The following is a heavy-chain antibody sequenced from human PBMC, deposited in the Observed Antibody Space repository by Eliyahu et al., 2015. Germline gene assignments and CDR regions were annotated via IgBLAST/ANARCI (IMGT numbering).Heavy chain of an antibody. V-gene: IGHV3-21*01. J-gene: IGHJ3*02. CDR2: ISRSSSYR. CDR3: AREIYGSSSGAFDI. D-gene: IGHD6-6*01. Sequence: EVQLVEXGGGLVKXGGSLXLSXTASGVTXXDSHMNWVRQAPGKGVEGVECISRSSSYRYYVDSVEGRFTISRDNAQSSLFLQMDSLRADDTAVYYCAREIYGSSSGAFDIWGQGTMVAVSS. CDR1: GVTXXDSH.